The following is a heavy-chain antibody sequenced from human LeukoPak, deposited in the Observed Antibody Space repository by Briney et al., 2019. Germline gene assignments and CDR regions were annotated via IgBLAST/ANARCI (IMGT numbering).Heavy chain of an antibody. V-gene: IGHV1-2*02. J-gene: IGHJ3*02. CDR2: INPNSGGT. Sequence: ASVEVSCKASGYTFTSYYMHWVRQAPGQGLEWMGWINPNSGGTNYAQKFQGRVTMTRDTSISTAYMELSRLRSDDTAVYYCARAVVVTYDAFDIWGQGTMVTVSS. D-gene: IGHD3-22*01. CDR1: GYTFTSYY. CDR3: ARAVVVTYDAFDI.